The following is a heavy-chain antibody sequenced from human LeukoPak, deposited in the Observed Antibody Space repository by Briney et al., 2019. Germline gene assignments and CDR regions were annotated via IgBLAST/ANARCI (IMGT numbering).Heavy chain of an antibody. Sequence: GGSLRLSCAASGFTVSSNYMNWVRQAPGKGLEWVSVIYSGGTTYYADSVKGRFTISRDNSKNTLYLQMNSLRADDTAVYYCARDQDSGCGDAFDIWGQGTMITVSS. CDR3: ARDQDSGCGDAFDI. CDR2: IYSGGTT. CDR1: GFTVSSNY. D-gene: IGHD6-19*01. J-gene: IGHJ3*02. V-gene: IGHV3-66*01.